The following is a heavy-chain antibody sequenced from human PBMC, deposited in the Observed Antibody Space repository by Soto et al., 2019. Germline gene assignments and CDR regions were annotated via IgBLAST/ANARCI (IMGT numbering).Heavy chain of an antibody. CDR1: GGSVSSGSYY. CDR3: ARAYRNDRGDFDY. Sequence: QVQLQESGPGLVKPSETLSLTCTVSGGSVSSGSYYWSWIRQPPGKVLEWIGYIFNSGSTNYNPSLKSRVTISVDTSKNQFSLKLSSVTAADTAVYYCARAYRNDRGDFDYWGQGTLVTVSS. CDR2: IFNSGST. V-gene: IGHV4-61*01. J-gene: IGHJ4*02. D-gene: IGHD1-1*01.